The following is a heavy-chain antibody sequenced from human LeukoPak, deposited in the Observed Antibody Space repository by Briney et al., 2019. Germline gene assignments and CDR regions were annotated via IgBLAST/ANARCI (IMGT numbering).Heavy chain of an antibody. CDR1: GYTFTGYY. J-gene: IGHJ5*02. V-gene: IGHV1-2*02. CDR2: INPNSGGT. D-gene: IGHD3-22*01. CDR3: ARETYYYDSSGYYRLAGWFDP. Sequence: ASVKVSCKASGYTFTGYYMHWVRQAPGQGLEWTGWINPNSGGTNYAQKFQGRVTMTRDTSISTAYMELSRLRSDDTAVYYCARETYYYDSSGYYRLAGWFDPWGQGTLVTVSS.